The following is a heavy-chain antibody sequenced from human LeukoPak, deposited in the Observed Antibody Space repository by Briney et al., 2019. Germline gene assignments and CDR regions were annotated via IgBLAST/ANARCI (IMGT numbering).Heavy chain of an antibody. CDR3: ATGKYSSSSSGFDY. CDR2: IKQDGSEK. Sequence: GGSLRLSCAASGFTFSSYWMSWVRQAPGKGLEWVANIKQDGSEKYYVDSVKGRFTISRDNAKNSLYLQMNSLKAEDTAVYYCATGKYSSSSSGFDYWGQGTLVTVSS. CDR1: GFTFSSYW. V-gene: IGHV3-7*01. J-gene: IGHJ4*02. D-gene: IGHD6-6*01.